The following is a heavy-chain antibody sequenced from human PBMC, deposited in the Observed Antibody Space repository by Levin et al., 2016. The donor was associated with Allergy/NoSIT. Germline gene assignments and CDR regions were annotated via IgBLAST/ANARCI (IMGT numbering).Heavy chain of an antibody. J-gene: IGHJ5*02. CDR3: AKDSYYDFWSHPENWFDP. Sequence: GESLKISCAASGFTVSSNYMSWVRQAPGKGLEWVSAISGSGGSTYYADSVKGRFTISRDNSKNTLYLQMNSLRAEDTAVYYCAKDSYYDFWSHPENWFDPWGQGTLVTVSS. CDR2: ISGSGGST. D-gene: IGHD3-3*01. V-gene: IGHV3-23*01. CDR1: GFTVSSNY.